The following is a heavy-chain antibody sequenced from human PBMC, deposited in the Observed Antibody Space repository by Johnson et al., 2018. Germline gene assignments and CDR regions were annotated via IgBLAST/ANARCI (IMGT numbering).Heavy chain of an antibody. V-gene: IGHV3-43*01. CDR3: AKNADGSGYFDR. D-gene: IGHD1-1*01. Sequence: VQLVESGGAVVQPGGSLRLSCTASDSTFDEYMMHWVRQAPGKALEWVSLISGVGLSAFYSDSVKGRFVISRDNRKNSLYLQMNSLTTEDTAFYYCAKNADGSGYFDRWGQGALVTVSS. CDR2: ISGVGLSA. CDR1: DSTFDEYM. J-gene: IGHJ4*02.